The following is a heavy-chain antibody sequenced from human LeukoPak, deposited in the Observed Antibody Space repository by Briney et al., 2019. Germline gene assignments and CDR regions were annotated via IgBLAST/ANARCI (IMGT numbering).Heavy chain of an antibody. CDR1: GDXVSSNGAA. J-gene: IGHJ4*02. D-gene: IGHD6-19*01. CDR3: ARGGYSSGWRLDY. CDR2: TYYRSKWYN. V-gene: IGHV6-1*01. Sequence: SQTLSLTCAISGDXVSSNGAAWNWIRQSPSRCLEWLGRTYYRSKWYNDYSVFVKSRITINPDTSKNQFSLQLNSVTPEDTAVYYCARGGYSSGWRLDYWGQGTLVTVSS.